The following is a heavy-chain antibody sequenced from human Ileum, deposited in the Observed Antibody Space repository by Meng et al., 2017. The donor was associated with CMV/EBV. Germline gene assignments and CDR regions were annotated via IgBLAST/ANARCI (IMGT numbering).Heavy chain of an antibody. CDR3: ARDRGDFWSGSKYYYGMDV. J-gene: IGHJ6*02. V-gene: IGHV3-21*01. D-gene: IGHD3-3*01. CDR2: ISSSSYI. Sequence: GESLKISCAASGFTFSSYSMNWVRQAPGKGLEWVSSISSSSYIYYADSVKGRFTISRDSAKNSLYLQMNSLRAEDTAVYYCARDRGDFWSGSKYYYGMDVWGQGTTVTVSS. CDR1: GFTFSSYS.